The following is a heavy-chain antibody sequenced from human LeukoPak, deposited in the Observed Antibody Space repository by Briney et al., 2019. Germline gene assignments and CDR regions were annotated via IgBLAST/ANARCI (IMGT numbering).Heavy chain of an antibody. CDR1: GFTFSSYA. D-gene: IGHD1-14*01. J-gene: IGHJ4*02. CDR3: ARDPEGFDY. V-gene: IGHV3-30-3*01. CDR2: ISYDGSNK. Sequence: GGSLRLSCAASGFTFSSYAMHWVRQAPGKGLEWVAVISYDGSNKYYADSVKGRFTISRDNSKNTLYPQMNSLRAEDTAVYYCARDPEGFDYWGQGTQVTVSS.